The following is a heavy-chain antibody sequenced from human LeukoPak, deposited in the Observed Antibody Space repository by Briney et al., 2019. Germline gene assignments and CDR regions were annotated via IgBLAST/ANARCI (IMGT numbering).Heavy chain of an antibody. CDR1: GFTFSNFG. CDR3: ARDSSHYYDSSGYPLNWFDP. V-gene: IGHV3-30*19. J-gene: IGHJ5*02. D-gene: IGHD3-22*01. CDR2: ISYDGSNK. Sequence: GGSLRLSCAASGFTFSNFGMHWVRQAPGKGLEWVAVISYDGSNKYYADSVKGRFTISRDNSKNTLYLQMNSLRAEDTAVYYCARDSSHYYDSSGYPLNWFDPWGQGTLVTVSS.